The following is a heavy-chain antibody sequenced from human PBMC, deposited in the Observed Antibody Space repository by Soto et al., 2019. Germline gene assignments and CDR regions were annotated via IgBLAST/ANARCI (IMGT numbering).Heavy chain of an antibody. D-gene: IGHD7-27*01. J-gene: IGHJ3*02. CDR1: GFTFSSYG. Sequence: QVQLVESGGGVVQPGRSLRLSCAASGFTFSSYGMHWVRQAPGKGLEWVALISYDGSNKYYADSVKGRFTISRDNSKNTLYLQMNSLRTEVTAMYYCAKDLGHGGRGAFDIWGQGTMVTVSS. V-gene: IGHV3-30*18. CDR2: ISYDGSNK. CDR3: AKDLGHGGRGAFDI.